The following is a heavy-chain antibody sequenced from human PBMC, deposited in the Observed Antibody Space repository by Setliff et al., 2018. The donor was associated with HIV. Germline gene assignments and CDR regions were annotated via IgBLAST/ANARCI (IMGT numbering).Heavy chain of an antibody. CDR3: ARGRSSGWYAGRSYYYYMDV. CDR1: GYTFNNFY. V-gene: IGHV1-46*02. CDR2: VNPSGGST. J-gene: IGHJ6*03. D-gene: IGHD6-19*01. Sequence: ASVKVSCKASGYTFNNFYLHWVRLAPGQGLEWMGMVNPSGGSTTYAQKFQGRVTITADESTSTAYMELRSLRSDDTAVYYCARGRSSGWYAGRSYYYYMDVWGKGTTVTVSS.